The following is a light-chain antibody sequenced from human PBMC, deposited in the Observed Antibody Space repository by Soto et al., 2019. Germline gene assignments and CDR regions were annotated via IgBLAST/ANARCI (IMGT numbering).Light chain of an antibody. CDR3: QKYDSASFT. CDR2: AAS. J-gene: IGKJ3*01. Sequence: DIQMTQSPSSLSASVGDRVTITCRASQGIRNYLAWYQQKPGKAPKLLIYAASTLQSGVPSRFSGSGSGTDFTLTTSSLQPEDVATYYCQKYDSASFTFGPGTKVDIK. V-gene: IGKV1-27*01. CDR1: QGIRNY.